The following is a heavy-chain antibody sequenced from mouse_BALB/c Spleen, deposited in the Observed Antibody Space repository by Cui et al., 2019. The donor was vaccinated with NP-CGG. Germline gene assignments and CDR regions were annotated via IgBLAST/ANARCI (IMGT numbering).Heavy chain of an antibody. CDR2: IDPNSGGT. V-gene: IGHV1-72*01. D-gene: IGHD1-1*01. CDR1: WLTFTSYW. CDR3: ARYDYYGSSYFDY. Sequence: VQLHHPEAELVKPGASLVKSCTAFWLTFTSYWMHWVKQRPGRGLEWIGRIDPNSGGTKYNEKFKSKATLTVDKPSSTAYMQLSSLTSEDAAVYYCARYDYYGSSYFDYWGQGTTLTVSS. J-gene: IGHJ2*01.